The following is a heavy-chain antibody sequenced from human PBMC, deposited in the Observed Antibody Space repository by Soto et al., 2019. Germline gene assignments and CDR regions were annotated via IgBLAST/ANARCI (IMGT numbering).Heavy chain of an antibody. J-gene: IGHJ3*02. D-gene: IGHD2-15*01. CDR2: ISGSGGST. V-gene: IGHV3-23*01. CDR3: ATRGVVVVAATPDAFDI. CDR1: GFTFSSYA. Sequence: EVQLLASGGGLVQPGGSLRLSCAASGFTFSSYAMSWVRQAPGKGLEWVSAISGSGGSTYYADSVKGRFTISRDNSKNTLYLQMNSLRAEDTAVYYCATRGVVVVAATPDAFDILGLGTMVTVSS.